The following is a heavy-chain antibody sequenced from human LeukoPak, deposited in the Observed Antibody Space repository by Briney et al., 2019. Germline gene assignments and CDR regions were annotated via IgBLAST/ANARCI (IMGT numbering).Heavy chain of an antibody. CDR1: GFTFSQFA. CDR2: ISGSGST. V-gene: IGHV3-23*01. Sequence: GGSLRLSCTASGFTFSQFAMNWVRQTPGKGLEWVLVISGSGSTYYADSVRGRFTISRDNSKHTVSLQMNALRAEDTAVYYCARGITAFGVPGATYYFDYWGQGTLVTVSS. CDR3: ARGITAFGVPGATYYFDY. D-gene: IGHD3-3*01. J-gene: IGHJ4*02.